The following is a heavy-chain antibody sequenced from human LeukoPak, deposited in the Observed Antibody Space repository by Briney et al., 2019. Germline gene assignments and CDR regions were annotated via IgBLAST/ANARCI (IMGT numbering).Heavy chain of an antibody. CDR2: ISGDGGST. CDR3: AKDIHDREYADY. D-gene: IGHD2-8*01. V-gene: IGHV3-43*02. CDR1: GFTFGDYG. J-gene: IGHJ4*02. Sequence: GGSLRLSRAASGFTFGDYGMHWVRQAPGKGLEWVSLISGDGGSTYYADSVKGRFTISRDNSKNSLFLQMNSLRTEDTALYYCAKDIHDREYADYWGQGTLVTVSS.